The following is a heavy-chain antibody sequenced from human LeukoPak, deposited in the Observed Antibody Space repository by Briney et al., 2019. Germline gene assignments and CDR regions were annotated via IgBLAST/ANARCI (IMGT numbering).Heavy chain of an antibody. Sequence: PGGSLRLSCAASGFTFSSYGMHWVRQAPGKGLEWVAFIRYDGSNKYYADSVKGRFTISRDNSKNTLYLQMNSLRAEDTAVYYCAKERATTAVLRYFDWWDAFDIWGQGTMVTVSS. V-gene: IGHV3-30*02. J-gene: IGHJ3*02. CDR2: IRYDGSNK. D-gene: IGHD3-9*01. CDR1: GFTFSSYG. CDR3: AKERATTAVLRYFDWWDAFDI.